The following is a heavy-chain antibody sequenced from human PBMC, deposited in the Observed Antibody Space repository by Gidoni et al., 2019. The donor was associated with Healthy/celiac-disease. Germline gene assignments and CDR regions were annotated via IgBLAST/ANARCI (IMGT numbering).Heavy chain of an antibody. D-gene: IGHD3-3*01. CDR1: GYTFPSYY. CDR3: ARGRERFLEWLPYYYYGMDV. J-gene: IGHJ6*02. V-gene: IGHV1-46*01. Sequence: QVQLVQSGAAVKKPGASVKVSCKASGYTFPSYYMHWVRQAPGQGLEWMGIINPSGGSTSYAQKFQGRVTMTRDTSTSTVYMELSSLRSEDTAVYYCARGRERFLEWLPYYYYGMDVWGQGTTVTVSS. CDR2: INPSGGST.